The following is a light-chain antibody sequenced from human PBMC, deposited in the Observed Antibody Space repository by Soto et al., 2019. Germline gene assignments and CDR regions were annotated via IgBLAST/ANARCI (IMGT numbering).Light chain of an antibody. V-gene: IGKV3-11*01. Sequence: EIVLTQSPATLSLSPVERATLYCRASQSVSSYLAWYQQKPGQAPRLLIYDASNRATGFPARFSGSGSGTDFTLTISSLEPEDFAVYYCQQRSNWPSITFGQGTRLEIK. J-gene: IGKJ5*01. CDR1: QSVSSY. CDR2: DAS. CDR3: QQRSNWPSIT.